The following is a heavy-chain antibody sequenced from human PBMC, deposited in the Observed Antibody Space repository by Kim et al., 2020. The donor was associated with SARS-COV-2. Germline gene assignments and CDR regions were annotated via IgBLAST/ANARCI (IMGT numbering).Heavy chain of an antibody. J-gene: IGHJ6*02. Sequence: ASVKVSCKASGYTFTGYYMHWVRQAPGQGLEWMGWINPNSGGTNYAQKFQGRVTMTRDTSISTAYMELSRLRSDDTAVYYCARDRAYQLPGGSGHYGMDVWGQGTTVTVSS. CDR1: GYTFTGYY. CDR2: INPNSGGT. D-gene: IGHD2-2*01. V-gene: IGHV1-2*02. CDR3: ARDRAYQLPGGSGHYGMDV.